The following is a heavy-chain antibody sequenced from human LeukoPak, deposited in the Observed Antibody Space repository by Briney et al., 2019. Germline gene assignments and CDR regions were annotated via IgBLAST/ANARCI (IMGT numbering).Heavy chain of an antibody. CDR2: ISYDGSNK. Sequence: PGRSLRLSCAASGXTFNNYVMQWVRQAPGKGLEWVELISYDGSNKYYADSVKGRFTISRDNSKNTLYLQMNSLGPEDTAVYYCARGRTYYYDSCGPWGQGTQVTVSS. V-gene: IGHV3-30*03. CDR3: ARGRTYYYDSCGP. D-gene: IGHD3-22*01. CDR1: GXTFNNYV. J-gene: IGHJ5*02.